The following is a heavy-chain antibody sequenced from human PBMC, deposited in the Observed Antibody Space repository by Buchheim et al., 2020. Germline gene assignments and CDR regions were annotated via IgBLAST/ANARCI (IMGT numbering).Heavy chain of an antibody. CDR1: GFTFSTSP. J-gene: IGHJ6*02. V-gene: IGHV3-30-3*01. Sequence: QAQVVESGGGVVQPGRSLRLSCEVSGFTFSTSPMHWVRQAPGKGLDWVALISYDGSNKYYTDSVKGRFTISRDNSKNTVYLEMNSLRGEDTAVYYCVRGGAVAGRLQALYYYPMDAWGQGTT. CDR2: ISYDGSNK. CDR3: VRGGAVAGRLQALYYYPMDA. D-gene: IGHD6-19*01.